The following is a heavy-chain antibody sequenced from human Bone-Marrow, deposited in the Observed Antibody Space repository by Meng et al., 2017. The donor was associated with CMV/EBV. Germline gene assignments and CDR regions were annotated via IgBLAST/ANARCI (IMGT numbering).Heavy chain of an antibody. CDR2: MNAKSGET. CDR1: GYRFSDHY. J-gene: IGHJ4*02. D-gene: IGHD6-6*01. CDR3: ARVNWAKKWGSSTYFDH. Sequence: ASVKVSCKASGYRFSDHYIHWVRQAPGQGLEWMGWMNAKSGETKYGEKFQGRVSMTRATSVTTAYMEMNGLRSDDTAVYYCARVNWAKKWGSSTYFDHWGQGTLVTVSS. V-gene: IGHV1-2*02.